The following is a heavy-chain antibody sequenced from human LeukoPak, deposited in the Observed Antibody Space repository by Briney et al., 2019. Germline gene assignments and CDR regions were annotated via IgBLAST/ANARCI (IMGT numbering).Heavy chain of an antibody. CDR2: IYYSGST. J-gene: IGHJ4*02. CDR3: ARRDYGDHRIDS. D-gene: IGHD4-17*01. V-gene: IGHV4-39*01. CDR1: GGSISSGDYY. Sequence: SETLSLTCTVSGGSISSGDYYWSWIRQPPGKGLEWIGTIYYSGSTYYNPSLKSRVTISVDTSKNQFSLKLSPVTAADTAVYYCARRDYGDHRIDSWGQGTLVTVSS.